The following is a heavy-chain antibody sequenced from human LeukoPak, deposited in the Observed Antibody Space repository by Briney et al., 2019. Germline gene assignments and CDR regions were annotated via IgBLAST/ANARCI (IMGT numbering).Heavy chain of an antibody. CDR2: ISGSGGST. J-gene: IGHJ4*02. CDR1: GFTFSSYA. CDR3: AKGERYFDWLPIYYFDY. V-gene: IGHV3-23*01. D-gene: IGHD3-9*01. Sequence: GGSLRLSCAASGFTFSSYAMSWVHQAPGKGLEWVSAISGSGGSTYYADSVKGRFTISRDNSKNTLYLQMNSLRAEDTAVYYCAKGERYFDWLPIYYFDYWGQGTLVTVSS.